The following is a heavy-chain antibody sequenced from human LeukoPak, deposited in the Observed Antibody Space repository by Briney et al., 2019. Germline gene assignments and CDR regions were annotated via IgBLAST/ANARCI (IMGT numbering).Heavy chain of an antibody. CDR2: ISSSSSTI. V-gene: IGHV3-48*01. J-gene: IGHJ4*02. D-gene: IGHD3-10*01. CDR3: ARGLRAGTYNYYFDC. Sequence: GGSLRLSCVASGLTVSSYSMNWVRQAPGKGLEWVSYISSSSSTIYYADSVKGRFTISRDNAKNSLDLQMNSLRAEDTAVYYCARGLRAGTYNYYFDCWGQGTLVTVSS. CDR1: GLTVSSYS.